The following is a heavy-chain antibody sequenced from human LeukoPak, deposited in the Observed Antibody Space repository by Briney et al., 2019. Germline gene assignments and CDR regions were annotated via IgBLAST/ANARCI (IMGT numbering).Heavy chain of an antibody. CDR2: ISSSSSTI. CDR1: GFTFSSYS. J-gene: IGHJ4*02. V-gene: IGHV3-48*01. D-gene: IGHD3-10*01. Sequence: PGGSLRLSCAASGFTFSSYSMNWVRQAPGKGLEWVSYISSSSSTIYYADSVKGRFTISRDNAKNSLYLQMNSLRAEDTAVYYCARDPPPSVWFGELLVSYYFDYWGQGTLVTVSS. CDR3: ARDPPPSVWFGELLVSYYFDY.